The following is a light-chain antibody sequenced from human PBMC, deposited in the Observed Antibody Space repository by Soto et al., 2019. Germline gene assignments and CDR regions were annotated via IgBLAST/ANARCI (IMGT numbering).Light chain of an antibody. J-gene: IGKJ1*01. CDR3: QQYNYAWT. Sequence: EIVMTQSPATLSVSPGERATLSCRASQSVSSNLAWYQQKPGQAPRLLIYGASTRATGIPARFSGSGSGTEFTLTISSLQSEDFAVYYCQQYNYAWTFGQGTKVDIK. CDR2: GAS. V-gene: IGKV3-15*01. CDR1: QSVSSN.